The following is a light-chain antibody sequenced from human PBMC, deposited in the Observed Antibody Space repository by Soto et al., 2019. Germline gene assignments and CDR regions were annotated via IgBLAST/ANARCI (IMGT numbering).Light chain of an antibody. CDR3: SSYTSSSTLVV. CDR2: DVS. Sequence: QSVLTQPASVSGSPGQSITVSCTGTSSDIGGYNYVSWYQQYPGEAPKVIIYDVSDRPSGVSNRFSGSKSGNTASLTISGLQTEDEADYDCSSYTSSSTLVVFGTGTKLTVL. V-gene: IGLV2-14*03. CDR1: SSDIGGYNY. J-gene: IGLJ1*01.